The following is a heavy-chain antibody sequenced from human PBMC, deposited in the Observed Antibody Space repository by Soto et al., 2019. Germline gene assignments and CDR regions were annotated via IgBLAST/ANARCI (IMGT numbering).Heavy chain of an antibody. CDR3: AREFGVVRYYYYMDV. V-gene: IGHV4-34*01. D-gene: IGHD3-3*01. J-gene: IGHJ6*03. CDR2: INHSGST. CDR1: GGSISSYY. Sequence: PSETLSLTCTVSGGSISSYYWSWIRQPPGKGLEWIGEINHSGSTNYNPSLKSRVTISVDTSKNQFSLKLSSVTAAETAVYYCAREFGVVRYYYYMDVWGKGTTVTVSS.